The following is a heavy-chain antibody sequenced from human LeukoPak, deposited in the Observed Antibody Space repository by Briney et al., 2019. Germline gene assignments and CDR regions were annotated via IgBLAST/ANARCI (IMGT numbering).Heavy chain of an antibody. CDR1: GFTFRSYG. D-gene: IGHD1-20*01. Sequence: PGRSLRLSCAASGFTFRSYGMHWVRQAPGKGLEWVAFISYDGSNKYQADSVKGRFTISRDYSKNTLYLEMNSLRAEDTAVYYCAKDHRYNWNDVRDLGSWGQGTLVTVSS. CDR3: AKDHRYNWNDVRDLGS. CDR2: ISYDGSNK. J-gene: IGHJ4*02. V-gene: IGHV3-30*18.